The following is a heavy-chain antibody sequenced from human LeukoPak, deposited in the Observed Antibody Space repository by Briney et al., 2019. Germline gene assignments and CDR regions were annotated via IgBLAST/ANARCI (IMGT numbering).Heavy chain of an antibody. V-gene: IGHV1-2*02. D-gene: IGHD2-2*01. J-gene: IGHJ4*02. CDR3: ARGPPIVVVPAAPTLPFDY. Sequence: ASVKVSCKTSGYTFTGYYMHWVRQAPGQGLEWMGWINPNSGGTNYAQKFQGRVTMTRDTSISTAYMELSRLRSDDTAVYYCARGPPIVVVPAAPTLPFDYWGQGTLVTVSS. CDR1: GYTFTGYY. CDR2: INPNSGGT.